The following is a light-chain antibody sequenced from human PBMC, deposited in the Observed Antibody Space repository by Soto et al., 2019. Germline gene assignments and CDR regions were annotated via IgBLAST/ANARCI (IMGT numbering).Light chain of an antibody. V-gene: IGKV3-11*01. CDR1: QSVSSY. J-gene: IGKJ1*01. CDR3: QQYGNSPQT. Sequence: EIVLTQSPATLSLSPGERATLSCRASQSVSSYLAWYQQKPGQAPRLLIYDASNRATGIPARFSGSGSGTDFTLTISRLEPEDFAMYYCQQYGNSPQTFGQGTKVDIK. CDR2: DAS.